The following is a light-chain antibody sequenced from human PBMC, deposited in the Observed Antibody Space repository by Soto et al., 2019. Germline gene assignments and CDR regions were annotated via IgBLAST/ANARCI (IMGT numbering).Light chain of an antibody. CDR2: GTS. J-gene: IGKJ1*01. CDR3: QQSHSSSWT. V-gene: IGKV1-39*01. CDR1: QSISNS. Sequence: DIQLTQSPSSLSASVGDRVTITCRASQSISNSLNWYQQKPGKAPNLLIYGTSDLQSGVQSRFSGSGSGTEFTLTISSLQRDDFATYYCQQSHSSSWTFGQGTKVEIK.